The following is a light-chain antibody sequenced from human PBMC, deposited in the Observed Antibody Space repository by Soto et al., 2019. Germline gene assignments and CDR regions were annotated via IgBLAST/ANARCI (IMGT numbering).Light chain of an antibody. J-gene: IGKJ5*01. V-gene: IGKV3-15*01. CDR1: QSVSSN. Sequence: EIVMTQSPATLSVSPGERATLSCRASQSVSSNLAWYQQKPGQAPRLLIYGASTRATGIPARFSGSGSGTEFTLSISSLQSEDFAVYYCQQYGTPRSVTFGQGTRLEF. CDR2: GAS. CDR3: QQYGTPRSVT.